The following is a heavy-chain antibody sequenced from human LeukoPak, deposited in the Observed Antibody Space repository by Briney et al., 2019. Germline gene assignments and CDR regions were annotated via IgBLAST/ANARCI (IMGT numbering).Heavy chain of an antibody. CDR1: GFAFNTYS. J-gene: IGHJ4*02. V-gene: IGHV3-48*01. Sequence: GGSLRLTCAASGFAFNTYSIDWVRQAPGKGLEWFSYISSSSSNIYYADSVMGRFTISRDKANNLVFLQMNSLRAEDTAVYYCARVGRSGYSLDYWGQGTLVTVSS. D-gene: IGHD3-3*01. CDR3: ARVGRSGYSLDY. CDR2: ISSSSSNI.